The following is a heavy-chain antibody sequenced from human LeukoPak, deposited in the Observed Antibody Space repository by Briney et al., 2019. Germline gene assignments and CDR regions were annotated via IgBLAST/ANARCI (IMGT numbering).Heavy chain of an antibody. CDR1: GFTFSNYM. D-gene: IGHD1-20*01. CDR2: IKSDGITI. V-gene: IGHV3-74*01. CDR3: LRDLNWSLDQ. Sequence: GGSLRLSCAASGFTFSNYMMHWVRQAPGKGLVWVSRIKSDGITITYADSVKGRFTISRDNAKNTLYLQMNSLKAEDTAVYYCLRDLNWSLDQWGQGTLVTVSS. J-gene: IGHJ4*02.